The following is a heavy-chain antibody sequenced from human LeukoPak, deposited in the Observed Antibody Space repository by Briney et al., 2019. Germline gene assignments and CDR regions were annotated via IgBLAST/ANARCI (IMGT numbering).Heavy chain of an antibody. D-gene: IGHD6-13*01. V-gene: IGHV3-11*04. CDR1: GFTFSDYY. CDR2: ISSSGSTI. Sequence: GWSLRLSCAASGFTFSDYYMSWIRQAPGKGLEWVSYISSSGSTIYYADSVKGRFTISRDNAKNSLYLQMNSLRAEDTAVYYCARRAYSSSWKLLEVGYMDVWGKGTTVTVSS. CDR3: ARRAYSSSWKLLEVGYMDV. J-gene: IGHJ6*03.